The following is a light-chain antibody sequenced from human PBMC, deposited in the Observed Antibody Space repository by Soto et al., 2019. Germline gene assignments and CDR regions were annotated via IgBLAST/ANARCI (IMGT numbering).Light chain of an antibody. Sequence: EIVLTQSPGTLSSSPGERATLSCRASQSVSSSYLAWYQQKPGQAPRLLIYGASSRATGIPDRFSGSGSGTDFTLTISRLEPEDFAVYYCQQYGSSLYTFGQGTKVEIK. J-gene: IGKJ2*01. CDR1: QSVSSSY. CDR2: GAS. V-gene: IGKV3-20*01. CDR3: QQYGSSLYT.